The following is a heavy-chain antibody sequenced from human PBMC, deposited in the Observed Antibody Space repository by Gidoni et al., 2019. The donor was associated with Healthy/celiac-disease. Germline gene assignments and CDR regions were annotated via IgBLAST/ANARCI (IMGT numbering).Heavy chain of an antibody. J-gene: IGHJ6*03. V-gene: IGHV1-69*01. Sequence: QGQLMPSGAEVKKPGSSVNVSCKASGGTFRSYAISWVRQAPGQGLEWMGGIIPIFGTANYAQKFQGRVTITADESTSTAYMELSSLRSEDTAVYYCAGRLLEDIVVVPAAESQAYYYYYMDVWGKGTTVTVSS. CDR1: GGTFRSYA. CDR3: AGRLLEDIVVVPAAESQAYYYYYMDV. D-gene: IGHD2-2*01. CDR2: IIPIFGTA.